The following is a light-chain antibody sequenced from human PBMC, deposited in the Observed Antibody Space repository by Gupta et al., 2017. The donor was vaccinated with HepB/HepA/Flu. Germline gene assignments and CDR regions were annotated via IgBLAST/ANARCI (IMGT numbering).Light chain of an antibody. CDR2: GAS. Sequence: EIVLTQSPGTLSLSPGETATLSCRASQSFSSSYLTWYQQKPGQAPRLLIYGASSRATGTPDRFSGSESGTDFTLTISRLEPEDFAVYYCQQDYRLPVTFGGGTKVEIK. CDR3: QQDYRLPVT. CDR1: QSFSSSY. J-gene: IGKJ4*01. V-gene: IGKV3-20*01.